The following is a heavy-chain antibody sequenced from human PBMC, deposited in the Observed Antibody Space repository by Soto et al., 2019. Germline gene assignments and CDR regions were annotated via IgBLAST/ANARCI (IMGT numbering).Heavy chain of an antibody. CDR2: ISYDGTNE. D-gene: IGHD1-1*01. CDR1: GFTFHSFT. CDR3: ARDPRETTYSLDY. Sequence: QVQLVESGGGVVQPGRSLRLSCAASGFTFHSFTMHWVRQSPGKGLEWVALISYDGTNEYYADSVKGLFTISRDNSKSTLYLQMKSLRTDDTALYYCARDPRETTYSLDYLGQGTLVTV. J-gene: IGHJ4*02. V-gene: IGHV3-30-3*01.